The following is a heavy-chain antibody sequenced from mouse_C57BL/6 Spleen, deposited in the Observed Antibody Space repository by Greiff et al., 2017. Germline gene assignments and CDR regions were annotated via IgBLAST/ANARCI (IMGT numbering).Heavy chain of an antibody. CDR2: ISYDGSN. Sequence: ESGPGLVKPSQSLSLTCSVTGYSITSGYYWNWIRQFPGNKLEWMGYISYDGSNNYNPSLKNRISITRDTSKNQFFLKLNSVTTEDTATYYCARDPLYYDYDLYFDYWGQGTTLTVSS. CDR3: ARDPLYYDYDLYFDY. V-gene: IGHV3-6*01. J-gene: IGHJ2*01. CDR1: GYSITSGYY. D-gene: IGHD2-4*01.